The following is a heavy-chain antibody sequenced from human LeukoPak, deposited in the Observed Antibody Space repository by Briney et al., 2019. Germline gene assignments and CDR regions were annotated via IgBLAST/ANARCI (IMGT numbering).Heavy chain of an antibody. V-gene: IGHV1-69*13. Sequence: SVKDSCKASGGTFSSYAISWVRQAPGQGLEWMGGIIPIFGTANYAQKFQGRVTITADESTSTAYMELSSLRSEDTAVYYCARSGGWAYYFDYWGQGTLVTVSS. D-gene: IGHD6-19*01. J-gene: IGHJ4*02. CDR1: GGTFSSYA. CDR3: ARSGGWAYYFDY. CDR2: IIPIFGTA.